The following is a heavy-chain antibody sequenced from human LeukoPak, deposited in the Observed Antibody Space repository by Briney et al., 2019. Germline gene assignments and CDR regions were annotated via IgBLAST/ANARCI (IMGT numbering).Heavy chain of an antibody. Sequence: GGSLRLSCAASGFTFSSYGMHWVRQAPGKGLEWVAVIWYDGSNKYYADSVKGRFTISRDNSKNTLYLQMNSLRAEDTAVHYCARAGGYYGSGSFPEYWGQGTLVTVFS. V-gene: IGHV3-33*01. D-gene: IGHD3-10*01. J-gene: IGHJ4*02. CDR3: ARAGGYYGSGSFPEY. CDR2: IWYDGSNK. CDR1: GFTFSSYG.